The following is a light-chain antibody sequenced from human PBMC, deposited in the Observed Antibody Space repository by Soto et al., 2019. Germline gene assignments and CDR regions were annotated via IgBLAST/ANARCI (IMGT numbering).Light chain of an antibody. V-gene: IGLV2-23*02. Sequence: QSVLTQPASVSGSPGQSITISCTGTSSDVGNYKYVSWYQQHPGKAPKLMIYEVSNRPSGVSNRFSGSKSGNTASLTISGLQSEDEADYYCCSYAGISPNWVFGGGTKLTVL. CDR2: EVS. CDR1: SSDVGNYKY. J-gene: IGLJ3*02. CDR3: CSYAGISPNWV.